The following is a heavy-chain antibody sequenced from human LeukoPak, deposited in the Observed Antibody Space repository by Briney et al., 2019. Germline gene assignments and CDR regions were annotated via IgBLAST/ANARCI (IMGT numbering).Heavy chain of an antibody. V-gene: IGHV4-59*01. CDR1: GGSISSYY. CDR2: IYYSGST. J-gene: IGHJ5*02. Sequence: SETLSLTCTVSGGSISSYYWSWIRQPPGKGLEWIGYIYYSGSTNYNPSLKSRVTISVDTSKNQFSLKLSSVTAADTAVYYCARADYDTLTGHPSWFDPWGQGTLVTVSS. D-gene: IGHD3-9*01. CDR3: ARADYDTLTGHPSWFDP.